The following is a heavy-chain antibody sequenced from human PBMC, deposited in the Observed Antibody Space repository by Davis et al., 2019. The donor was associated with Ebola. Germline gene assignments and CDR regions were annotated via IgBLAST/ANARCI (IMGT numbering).Heavy chain of an antibody. Sequence: PSETLSLTCTVSGGSISSHYWSWIRQPPGKGLEWIGHIYTSGSTNYNPSLKSRVTISVDTSKNQFSLKLSSVTAADTAVYYCAREGNRRNYYGSGTLRNNWFDPWGQGTLVTVSS. CDR2: IYTSGST. CDR1: GGSISSHY. V-gene: IGHV4-4*08. D-gene: IGHD3-10*01. J-gene: IGHJ5*02. CDR3: AREGNRRNYYGSGTLRNNWFDP.